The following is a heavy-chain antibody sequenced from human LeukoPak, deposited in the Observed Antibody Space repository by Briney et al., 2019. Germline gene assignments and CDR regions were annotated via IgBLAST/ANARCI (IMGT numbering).Heavy chain of an antibody. CDR1: GFTFSSHA. CDR3: AKAPGCCSGGTCYDY. J-gene: IGHJ4*02. V-gene: IGHV3-23*01. Sequence: PGGSLRLSCAASGFTFSSHAMSWVRQAPGKGLEWVSVISGSGGSTYNADSVKGRFTISRDNSKNTLYLQMKSLRVDDTAVYYCAKAPGCCSGGTCYDYWGQGSLVAVSS. CDR2: ISGSGGST. D-gene: IGHD2-15*01.